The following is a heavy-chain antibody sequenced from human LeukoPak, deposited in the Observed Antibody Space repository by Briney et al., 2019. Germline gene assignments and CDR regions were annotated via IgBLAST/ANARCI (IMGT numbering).Heavy chain of an antibody. J-gene: IGHJ3*02. CDR3: ARHESYLDAFDI. V-gene: IGHV4-59*08. CDR1: GGSISGYY. Sequence: SETLSLTCTVSGGSISGYYWSWIRQPPGKGLEWIGYIYYSGTTNYGPSLKSRLTISKDTPKNQISLKLSSVTAADTAVYYCARHESYLDAFDIWGQGTMVTVSS. D-gene: IGHD3-10*01. CDR2: IYYSGTT.